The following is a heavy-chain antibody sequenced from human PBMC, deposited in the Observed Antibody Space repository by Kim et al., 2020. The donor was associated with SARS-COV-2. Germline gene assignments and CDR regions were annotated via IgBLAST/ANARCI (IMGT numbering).Heavy chain of an antibody. V-gene: IGHV3-20*01. CDR1: GFTFDDYG. CDR3: ARVRYSSSSSGPFDY. J-gene: IGHJ4*02. CDR2: INWNGGST. Sequence: GGSLRLSCAASGFTFDDYGMSWVRQAPGKGLEWVSGINWNGGSTGYADSVKGRFTISRDNAKNSLYLQMNSLRAEDTALYHCARVRYSSSSSGPFDYWGQGTLVTVSS. D-gene: IGHD6-6*01.